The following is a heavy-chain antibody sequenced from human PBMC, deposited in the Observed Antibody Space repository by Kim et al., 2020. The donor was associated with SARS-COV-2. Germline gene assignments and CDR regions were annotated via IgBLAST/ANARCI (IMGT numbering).Heavy chain of an antibody. V-gene: IGHV3-49*04. CDR1: GFTFGDYA. Sequence: GGSLRLSCTASGFTFGDYAMSWVRQAPGKGLEWVGFIRSKAYGGTTEYAASVKGRFTISRDDSKSIAYLQMNSLKTEDTAVYYCTREDDGVVPAAIGYYGMDVWGQGTTVNVSS. J-gene: IGHJ6*02. CDR3: TREDDGVVPAAIGYYGMDV. D-gene: IGHD2-2*01. CDR2: IRSKAYGGTT.